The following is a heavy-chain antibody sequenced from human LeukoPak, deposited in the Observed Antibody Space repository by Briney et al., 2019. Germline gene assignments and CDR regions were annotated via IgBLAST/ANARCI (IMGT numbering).Heavy chain of an antibody. V-gene: IGHV4-59*08. CDR3: AMQVGIYGDYNNWFDP. CDR2: VDYSGST. Sequence: SETLSLTCTVSGAPLNNYYWNWVRQPPGKELEWIGNVDYSGSTRYNPSLKSRATMSLDSSKNQFSLRLTTVTAADMAVYYCAMQVGIYGDYNNWFDPWGQGARVTVSS. D-gene: IGHD4-17*01. CDR1: GAPLNNYY. J-gene: IGHJ5*02.